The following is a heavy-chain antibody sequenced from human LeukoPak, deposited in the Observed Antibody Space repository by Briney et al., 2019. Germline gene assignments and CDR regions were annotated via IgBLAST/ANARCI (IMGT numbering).Heavy chain of an antibody. D-gene: IGHD6-19*01. J-gene: IGHJ4*02. CDR1: GFTFDDYA. V-gene: IGHV3-30*01. CDR2: ISYDGGNI. Sequence: QSGGSLRLSCTPSGFTFDDYAMHWARQAPGKGLEWVALISYDGGNIYYADSVKGRFTISRDNSQNTLYLQMNSLRAEDTAVYYCARDPPFRTGWSQNFFDYWGPGTLVTVSS. CDR3: ARDPPFRTGWSQNFFDY.